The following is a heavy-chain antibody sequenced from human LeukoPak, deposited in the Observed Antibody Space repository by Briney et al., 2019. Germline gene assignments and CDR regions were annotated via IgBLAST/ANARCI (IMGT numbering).Heavy chain of an antibody. D-gene: IGHD4-17*01. Sequence: GGCLRLSCAASGFTFSSYEMNWVRQAPGKGLEWVSYISSSGSTIYYADSVKGRFTISRDNAKNSLYLQMNSLRAEDTAVYYCARGARNYGDYDGCYYYGMDVWGQGTTVTVSS. CDR3: ARGARNYGDYDGCYYYGMDV. V-gene: IGHV3-48*03. J-gene: IGHJ6*02. CDR1: GFTFSSYE. CDR2: ISSSGSTI.